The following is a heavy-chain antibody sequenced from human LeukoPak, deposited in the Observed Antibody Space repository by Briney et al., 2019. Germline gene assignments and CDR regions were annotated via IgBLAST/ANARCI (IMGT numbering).Heavy chain of an antibody. CDR2: ISAYNGNT. CDR3: ARDHYDFWSGYYLAARSLMDV. CDR1: GYTFTSYG. Sequence: GASVKVSCKASGYTFTSYGISWVRQAPGQGLEWMGWISAYNGNTNYAQKLQGRVTMTTDTSTSTAYMELRSLRSDDKAVYYCARDHYDFWSGYYLAARSLMDVWGKGTTVTVTS. D-gene: IGHD3-3*01. V-gene: IGHV1-18*01. J-gene: IGHJ6*03.